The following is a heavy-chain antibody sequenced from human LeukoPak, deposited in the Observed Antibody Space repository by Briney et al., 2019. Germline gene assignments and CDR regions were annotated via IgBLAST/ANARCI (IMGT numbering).Heavy chain of an antibody. V-gene: IGHV3-30-3*01. CDR3: APVRDSSGYYYDY. J-gene: IGHJ4*02. Sequence: PGGSLRLSCAASGFTFSSYAMHWVRQAPGKGLEWVAVISYDGSNKYYADSVKGRFTISRDNSKNTLYLQMNSLRAEDTAVYYCAPVRDSSGYYYDYWGQGTLVTVSS. CDR2: ISYDGSNK. CDR1: GFTFSSYA. D-gene: IGHD3-22*01.